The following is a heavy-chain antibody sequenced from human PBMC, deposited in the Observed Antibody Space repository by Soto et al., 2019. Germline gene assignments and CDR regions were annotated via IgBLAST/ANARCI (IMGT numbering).Heavy chain of an antibody. Sequence: QVQLVESGGGVVQPGTSLRLSCAASGFSFSSYDIHWVRQAPGKGLEWVAVIWYDGSNKYYGDSVKGRFIISRDNSKTTLNLQMNSLRADDTAEYYCAREYSSRRDLGYWGQGTLVTVSS. J-gene: IGHJ4*02. D-gene: IGHD6-13*01. CDR1: GFSFSSYD. V-gene: IGHV3-33*01. CDR2: IWYDGSNK. CDR3: AREYSSRRDLGY.